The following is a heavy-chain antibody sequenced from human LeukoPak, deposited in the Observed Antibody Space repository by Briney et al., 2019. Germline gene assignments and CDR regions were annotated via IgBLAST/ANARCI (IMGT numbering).Heavy chain of an antibody. CDR2: TYYRSKWFN. D-gene: IGHD1-7*01. CDR1: GDSFSSNNAA. Sequence: SQTLSLTCAISGDSFSSNNAAWAWIRQSPSRGLEWLGRTYYRSKWFNDYAVSVQSRITINPDTSKNQFSLQLNSVTPEDTAVYYCARQISQNYQGLDVWGQGTAVTVSS. J-gene: IGHJ6*02. V-gene: IGHV6-1*01. CDR3: ARQISQNYQGLDV.